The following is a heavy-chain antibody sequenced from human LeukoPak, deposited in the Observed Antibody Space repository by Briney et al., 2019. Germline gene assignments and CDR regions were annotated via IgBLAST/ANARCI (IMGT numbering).Heavy chain of an antibody. J-gene: IGHJ4*02. CDR3: ATGRSGSYYDYFDY. Sequence: GASVKVSCKASGYTFTGYYMHWVRQAPGQGLEWMGWINPNSGGTNYAQKFQGWVTMTRDTSISTAYMELSSLRSEDAAVYYCATGRSGSYYDYFDYWGQGTLVTVSS. D-gene: IGHD1-26*01. CDR2: INPNSGGT. V-gene: IGHV1-2*04. CDR1: GYTFTGYY.